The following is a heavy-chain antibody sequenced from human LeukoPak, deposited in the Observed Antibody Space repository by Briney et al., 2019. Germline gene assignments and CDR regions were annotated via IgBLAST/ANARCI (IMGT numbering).Heavy chain of an antibody. CDR2: ISYDGSNK. D-gene: IGHD6-6*01. CDR3: AKVGEQLVPSC. J-gene: IGHJ4*02. V-gene: IGHV3-30-3*01. Sequence: GGSLRLSCAASGFTFSSYAMHWVRQAPGKGLEWVAVISYDGSNKYYADSVKGRFTISRDNSKNTLYLQMNSLRAEDTAVYYCAKVGEQLVPSCWGQGTLVTVSS. CDR1: GFTFSSYA.